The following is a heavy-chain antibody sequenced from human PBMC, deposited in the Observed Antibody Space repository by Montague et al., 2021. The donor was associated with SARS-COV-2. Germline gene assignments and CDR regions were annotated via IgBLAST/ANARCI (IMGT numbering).Heavy chain of an antibody. Sequence: CAISGDSVSSKSVAWNWIRQSPSRGLEWLGRTYYRSKWDSDYAEXVKRRLVITPDTSKNQVSLQLNSVIPEDTAVYFCASSGITLTGLYAFDIWGQGTMVTVSS. CDR1: GDSVSSKSVA. CDR3: ASSGITLTGLYAFDI. CDR2: TYYRSKWDS. D-gene: IGHD3-9*01. V-gene: IGHV6-1*01. J-gene: IGHJ3*02.